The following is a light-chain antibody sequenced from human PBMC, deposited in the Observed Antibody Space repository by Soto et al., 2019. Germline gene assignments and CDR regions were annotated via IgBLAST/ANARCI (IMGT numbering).Light chain of an antibody. Sequence: AIRMTQSPSSFSASTGDRVTITCRASQGISSYLAWYQQKPGKAPKLVIYAASTLQSGVPSRFSGSGSGTDFTLNISCLQSEDFATYYCRPYYSYPLLTFGGGTKVEIK. CDR1: QGISSY. CDR3: RPYYSYPLLT. CDR2: AAS. J-gene: IGKJ4*01. V-gene: IGKV1-8*01.